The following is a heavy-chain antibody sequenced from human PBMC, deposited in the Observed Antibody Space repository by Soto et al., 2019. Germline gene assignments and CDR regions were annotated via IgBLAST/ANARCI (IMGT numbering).Heavy chain of an antibody. D-gene: IGHD5-12*01. CDR2: IYYSGST. CDR3: ARVELGATDAFDI. CDR1: GGSIGSYY. V-gene: IGHV4-59*01. Sequence: LSLTCTVSGGSIGSYYWSWIRQPPGKGLEWIGYIYYSGSTNYNPSLKSRVTISVDTSKNQFSLKLSSVTAADTAVYYCARVELGATDAFDIWGQGTMVTVS. J-gene: IGHJ3*02.